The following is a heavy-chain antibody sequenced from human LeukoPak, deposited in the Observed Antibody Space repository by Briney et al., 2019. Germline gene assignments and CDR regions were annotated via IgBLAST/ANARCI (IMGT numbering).Heavy chain of an antibody. V-gene: IGHV3-48*03. CDR3: VRDCGFHTFDY. J-gene: IGHJ4*02. CDR2: ISSSGSTI. Sequence: PGGSLRLSCAASGFTFSSYEMNWVRQAPGKGLEWVSYISSSGSTIYYAGSVKGRFTISRDNTKNSLYLQMTSLRGDDTAVYYCVRDCGFHTFDYWGQGTLDTVSS. CDR1: GFTFSSYE. D-gene: IGHD2-21*01.